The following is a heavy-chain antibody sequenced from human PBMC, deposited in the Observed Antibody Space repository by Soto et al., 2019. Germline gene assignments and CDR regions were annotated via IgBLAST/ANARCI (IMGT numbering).Heavy chain of an antibody. D-gene: IGHD3-22*01. V-gene: IGHV4-31*03. J-gene: IGHJ1*01. CDR1: GGSISSGGYY. Sequence: QVQLQESGTGLVKPSQTLSLTCTVSGGSISSGGYYWSWIRQHPGKGLEWIGCIYYSGSTYYNPSLKSRVTISVDTSKNQFSLKLSSVTAADTAVYYCAIYDSSGSRGFQHWGQGTLVTVSS. CDR2: IYYSGST. CDR3: AIYDSSGSRGFQH.